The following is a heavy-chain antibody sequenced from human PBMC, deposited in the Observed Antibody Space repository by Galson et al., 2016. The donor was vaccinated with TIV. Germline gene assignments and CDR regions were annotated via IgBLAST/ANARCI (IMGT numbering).Heavy chain of an antibody. CDR1: GFTFNNYW. Sequence: SLRLSCAVSGFTFNNYWMSWVRQAPGKGLEWVANIKEDGSTIYYVDSVEGRFTISRDKAKNSLHLQMNSLRAEDTAVYYCARSITMMVLVQYWYFDLWGRGTLVTVSS. CDR3: ARSITMMVLVQYWYFDL. J-gene: IGHJ2*01. V-gene: IGHV3-7*03. CDR2: IKEDGSTI. D-gene: IGHD3-22*01.